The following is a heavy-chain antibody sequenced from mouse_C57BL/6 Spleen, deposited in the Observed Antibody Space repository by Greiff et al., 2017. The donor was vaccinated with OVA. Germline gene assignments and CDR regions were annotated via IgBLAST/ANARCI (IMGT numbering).Heavy chain of an antibody. CDR2: INPNNGGT. CDR3: ARKGKKNWDGYFDV. Sequence: EVQLQQSGPELVKPGASVKIPCKASGYTFTDYNMDWVKQSHGKSLEWIGDINPNNGGTIYNQKFKGKATLTVDKSSSTAYMELRSLTSEDTAVYYCARKGKKNWDGYFDVWGTGTTVTVSS. V-gene: IGHV1-18*01. D-gene: IGHD4-1*01. CDR1: GYTFTDYN. J-gene: IGHJ1*03.